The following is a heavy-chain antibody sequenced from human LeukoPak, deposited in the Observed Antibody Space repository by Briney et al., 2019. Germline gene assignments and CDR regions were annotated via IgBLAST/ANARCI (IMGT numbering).Heavy chain of an antibody. CDR3: ASTPQYYYDSSGYPNWYFDL. CDR1: GGSISSGDYY. CDR2: IYYSGST. V-gene: IGHV4-30-4*01. D-gene: IGHD3-22*01. J-gene: IGHJ2*01. Sequence: SETLSLTCTVSGGSISSGDYYWSWIRQPPGKGLEWPGYIYYSGSTYYNPSLKSRVTISVDTSKNQFSLKLSSVTAADTAVYYCASTPQYYYDSSGYPNWYFDLWGRGTLVTVSS.